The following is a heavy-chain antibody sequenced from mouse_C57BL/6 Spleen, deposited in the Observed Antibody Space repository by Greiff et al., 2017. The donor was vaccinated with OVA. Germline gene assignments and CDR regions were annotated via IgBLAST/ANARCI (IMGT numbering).Heavy chain of an antibody. CDR1: GFNIKDYY. Sequence: EVKVVESGAELVKPGASVKLSCTASGFNIKDYYMHWVKQRTEQGLEWIGRIDPEDGETKYAPKFQGKATITADTSSNTAYLQLSSLTSEDTAVYYCAVYGYEDYYAMDYWGQGTSVTVSS. CDR2: IDPEDGET. CDR3: AVYGYEDYYAMDY. D-gene: IGHD2-2*01. V-gene: IGHV14-2*01. J-gene: IGHJ4*01.